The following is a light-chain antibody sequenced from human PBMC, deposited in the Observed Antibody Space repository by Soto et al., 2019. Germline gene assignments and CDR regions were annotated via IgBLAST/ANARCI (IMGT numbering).Light chain of an antibody. J-gene: IGLJ1*01. CDR1: SSDVGTYDD. Sequence: QSALTQPASVSASPGQSITISCTGTSSDVGTYDDVSWYRQHPGKGPKLLIYEVTNRPSGVSNRFSGSKSGNTASLTISGLQAEDEADYYCSSYTISSPYVFGSGTKVTVL. V-gene: IGLV2-14*01. CDR3: SSYTISSPYV. CDR2: EVT.